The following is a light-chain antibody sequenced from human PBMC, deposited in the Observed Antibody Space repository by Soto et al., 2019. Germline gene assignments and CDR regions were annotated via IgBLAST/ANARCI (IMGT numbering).Light chain of an antibody. CDR2: EVS. CDR1: SSDVGGYDY. V-gene: IGLV2-14*01. CDR3: SSYSISTAYL. J-gene: IGLJ1*01. Sequence: QSVLTQPASVSGSPGQSITILCTGTSSDVGGYDYVSWYQLHPGKAPKLMVFEVSNRPSGVSYRFSGSKSGNTASLTISGLQAEDEADYFCSSYSISTAYLFGTGTKLTVL.